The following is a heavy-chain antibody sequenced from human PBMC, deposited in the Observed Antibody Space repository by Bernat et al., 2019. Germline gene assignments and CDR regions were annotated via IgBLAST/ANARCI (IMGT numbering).Heavy chain of an antibody. CDR2: INHSGST. CDR3: ARVRGYYGSGIHSDY. Sequence: QVQLQQWGAGLLKPSETLSPTCAFYGGSFSGYYWCWFRQPPGKGLEWIGEINHSGSTNSNPSLQSRVTISVDTSKNQFSLKLSSVTAADTAVYYCARVRGYYGSGIHSDYWGQGTLVTVSS. V-gene: IGHV4-34*01. CDR1: GGSFSGYY. D-gene: IGHD3-10*01. J-gene: IGHJ4*02.